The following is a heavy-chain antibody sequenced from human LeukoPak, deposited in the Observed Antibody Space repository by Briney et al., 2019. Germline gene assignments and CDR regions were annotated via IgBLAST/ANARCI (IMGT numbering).Heavy chain of an antibody. J-gene: IGHJ4*02. Sequence: RASVKVSCKVSGYTLTELSMHWVRPAPGKGVEWVGGFDPEDGETIYAQKFQGRVTMTEDTSTDTAYMELSSLRSEDTAVYYCATGSIPRYSYGPDDYFYYWGQGTLVTVSS. CDR1: GYTLTELS. CDR3: ATGSIPRYSYGPDDYFYY. CDR2: FDPEDGET. V-gene: IGHV1-24*01. D-gene: IGHD5-18*01.